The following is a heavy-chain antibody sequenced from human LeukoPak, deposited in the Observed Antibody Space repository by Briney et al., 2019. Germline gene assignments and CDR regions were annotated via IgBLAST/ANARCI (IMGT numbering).Heavy chain of an antibody. D-gene: IGHD3-3*01. CDR3: ARDRRDNYDFWSGYPD. V-gene: IGHV4-4*07. CDR2: IYTSGST. J-gene: IGHJ4*02. CDR1: GGSISSYY. Sequence: SETLSLTCAVYGGSISSYYWSWIRQPAGKGLEWIGRIYTSGSTNYNPSLKSRVTMSVDTSKSQFSLKLSSVTAADTAVYYCARDRRDNYDFWSGYPDWGQGTLVTVSS.